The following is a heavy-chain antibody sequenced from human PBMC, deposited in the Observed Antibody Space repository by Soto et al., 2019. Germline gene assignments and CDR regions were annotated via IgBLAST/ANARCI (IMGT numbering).Heavy chain of an antibody. V-gene: IGHV1-69*13. D-gene: IGHD3-10*01. Sequence: SVKVSCKASGGTFSSYAISWVRQAPGQGLEWMGGIIPIFGTANYAQKFQGRVTITANESTSTAYMELSSLRSEHTAVYYCASGRPPTIWFGESLLGYYFDYWGQGTLVTVPS. CDR3: ASGRPPTIWFGESLLGYYFDY. J-gene: IGHJ4*02. CDR1: GGTFSSYA. CDR2: IIPIFGTA.